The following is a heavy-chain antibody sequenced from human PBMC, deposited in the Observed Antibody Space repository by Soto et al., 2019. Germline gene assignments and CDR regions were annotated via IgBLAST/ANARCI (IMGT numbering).Heavy chain of an antibody. CDR3: ARSIVVVVAATQIQFAFDI. CDR1: GGSISSYY. J-gene: IGHJ3*02. D-gene: IGHD2-15*01. V-gene: IGHV4-59*12. CDR2: IYYSGST. Sequence: PSETLSLTCTVSGGSISSYYWSWIRQPPGKGLEWIGYIYYSGSTNYNPSLKSRVTISVDTSKNQFSLKLSSVTAADTAVYYCARSIVVVVAATQIQFAFDIWGQGTMVTVSS.